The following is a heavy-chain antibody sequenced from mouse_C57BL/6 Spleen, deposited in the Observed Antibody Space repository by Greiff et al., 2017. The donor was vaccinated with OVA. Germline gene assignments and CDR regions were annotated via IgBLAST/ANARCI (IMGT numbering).Heavy chain of an antibody. V-gene: IGHV1-81*01. J-gene: IGHJ2*01. CDR2: IYPRSGNT. CDR1: GYTFTSYG. D-gene: IGHD1-1*01. CDR3: AKSGYGSSYGSDY. Sequence: VQLQQSGAELARPGASVKLSCKASGYTFTSYGISWVKQRTGQGLEWIGEIYPRSGNTYYNEKFKGKATLTADKSSSTAYMELRSLTSEDSAVDFCAKSGYGSSYGSDYWGQGTTLTVSS.